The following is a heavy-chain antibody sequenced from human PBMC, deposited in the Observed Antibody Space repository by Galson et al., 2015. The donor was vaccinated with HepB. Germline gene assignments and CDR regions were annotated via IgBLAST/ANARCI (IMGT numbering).Heavy chain of an antibody. CDR2: IRKKTNSYST. CDR1: GFTFSNYY. Sequence: SLRLSCAASGFTFSNYYMDWVRLAPVKGLEWLGRIRKKTNSYSTEYAASVKGRFSISRDDSINSLFLHMHSLKTDDTAIYYCASVVSPVTEIGVLDIWGQGTMVTVSS. CDR3: ASVVSPVTEIGVLDI. V-gene: IGHV3-72*01. D-gene: IGHD5/OR15-5a*01. J-gene: IGHJ3*02.